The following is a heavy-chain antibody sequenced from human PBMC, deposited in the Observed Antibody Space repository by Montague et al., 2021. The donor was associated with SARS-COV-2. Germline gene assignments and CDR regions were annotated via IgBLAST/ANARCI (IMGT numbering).Heavy chain of an antibody. Sequence: CAISGDSVSSNTVAWNWFRQSPSRGLEWLGRTYYRSKWYNDYAVSMQSRVTINPDTSKNQFSLHVNSVTPEDTAAYYCARDSEYSIDYWGQGILVTVSS. D-gene: IGHD6-6*01. CDR3: ARDSEYSIDY. CDR2: TYYRSKWYN. J-gene: IGHJ4*02. V-gene: IGHV6-1*01. CDR1: GDSVSSNTVA.